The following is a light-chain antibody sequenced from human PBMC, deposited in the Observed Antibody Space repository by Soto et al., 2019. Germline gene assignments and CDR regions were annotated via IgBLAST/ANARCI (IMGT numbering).Light chain of an antibody. CDR3: SSYTSSSSFV. CDR2: EVS. V-gene: IGLV2-14*01. CDR1: SSDVGSYDY. Sequence: QSPLTQPASVSVSPGQSIIISCTGTSSDVGSYDYVSWYQQHPGKVPKLLIHEVSYRPSGVSNRFSGSKSGNTASLTISGLQAEDEAEYYCSSYTSSSSFVFGTGTKVTVL. J-gene: IGLJ1*01.